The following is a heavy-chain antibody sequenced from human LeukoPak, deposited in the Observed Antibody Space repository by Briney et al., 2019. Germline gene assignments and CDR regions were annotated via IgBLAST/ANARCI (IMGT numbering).Heavy chain of an antibody. CDR2: IYYSGST. D-gene: IGHD4-17*01. CDR3: ARVTDYGWFDP. J-gene: IGHJ5*02. V-gene: IGHV4-39*01. CDR1: GVSISSTSYY. Sequence: SETLSLTCAVSGVSISSTSYYWGWIRQPPGKGLEWIASIYYSGSTYYNPSLKSRVTISVDTSKNQFSLKLSSVTAADTAVYYCARVTDYGWFDPWGQGALVTVSS.